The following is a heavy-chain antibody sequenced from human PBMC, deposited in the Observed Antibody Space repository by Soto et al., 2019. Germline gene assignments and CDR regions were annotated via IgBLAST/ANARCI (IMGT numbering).Heavy chain of an antibody. CDR2: IYHSGST. D-gene: IGHD6-19*01. CDR3: ASGRNSGWYAFEI. Sequence: XETLALTSPVSGGSISSIQGGSWVSQPPGKGLEWIGEIYHSGSTNYNPSLKSRVTISVDKSKNQFSLKLSSVTAADTAVYYCASGRNSGWYAFEIWGQGTMVTVS. V-gene: IGHV4-4*02. J-gene: IGHJ3*02. CDR1: GGSISSIQG.